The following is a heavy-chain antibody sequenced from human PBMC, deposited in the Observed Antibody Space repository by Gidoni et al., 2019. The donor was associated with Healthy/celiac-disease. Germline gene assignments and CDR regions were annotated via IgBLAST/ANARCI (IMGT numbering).Heavy chain of an antibody. CDR3: ARDRGGYYSEDAFDI. CDR2: INPNSGGT. V-gene: IGHV1-2*02. D-gene: IGHD3-22*01. J-gene: IGHJ3*02. Sequence: QVQLVQSGAEVKKPGASVKVSCKASGYTFTGYYMHWVRQAPGQGLEWMGWINPNSGGTNYAQKFQGRVTMTRDTSISTAYMELSRLRSDDTAVYYCARDRGGYYSEDAFDIWGQGTMVTVSS. CDR1: GYTFTGYY.